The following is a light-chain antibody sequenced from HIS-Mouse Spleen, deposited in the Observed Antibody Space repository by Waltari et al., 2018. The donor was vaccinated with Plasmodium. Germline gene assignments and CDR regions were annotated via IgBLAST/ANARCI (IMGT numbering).Light chain of an antibody. CDR2: DVR. CDR3: CSDAGSYPWV. V-gene: IGLV2-11*01. Sequence: QSALTQPRSVSGSPGQSVTISCTGTSSDVGGYNYVSWYQQHPGKAPKLMIDDVRKRPSGFPDLFACSKAGNAASLTISGLQAEDEADYCCCSDAGSYPWVFGGGTKLTVL. J-gene: IGLJ3*02. CDR1: SSDVGGYNY.